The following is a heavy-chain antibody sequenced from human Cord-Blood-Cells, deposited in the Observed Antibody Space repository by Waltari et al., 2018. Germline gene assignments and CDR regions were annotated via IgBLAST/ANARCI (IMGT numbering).Heavy chain of an antibody. D-gene: IGHD3-22*01. Sequence: QVQLVQSGAEVKKPGSSVKVSCQASGGPFSSYAISWVRPAPGQGLEWMGGIIPIFGTANYAQKFQGRVTVTADESTSTAYMELSSLRSEDTAVYYCASHYDSSGYYYYYGMDVWGQGTTVTVSS. CDR2: IIPIFGTA. CDR1: GGPFSSYA. V-gene: IGHV1-69*01. J-gene: IGHJ6*02. CDR3: ASHYDSSGYYYYYGMDV.